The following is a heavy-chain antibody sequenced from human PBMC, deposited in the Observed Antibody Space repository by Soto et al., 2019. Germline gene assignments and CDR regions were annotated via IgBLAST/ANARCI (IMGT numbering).Heavy chain of an antibody. V-gene: IGHV4-59*01. CDR3: ARHPGGSPFDY. CDR2: ISYTVDA. J-gene: IGHJ4*02. Sequence: PSETLSLTCSVSAGSISRYYWGWVRQSPGEGLEWIAHISYTVDASYNPSLKSRVTISLDTSKNQIALSLMSVTAADTAMYYCARHPGGSPFDYWGQGTLVTVSS. CDR1: AGSISRYY. D-gene: IGHD1-26*01.